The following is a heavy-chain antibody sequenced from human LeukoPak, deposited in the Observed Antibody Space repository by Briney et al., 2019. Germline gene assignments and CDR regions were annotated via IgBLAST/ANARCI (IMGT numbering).Heavy chain of an antibody. Sequence: SETLSLTCTVSGGSISIYYWSWIRQPPGKGLEWIGYIYYSGSTNYNPSLKSRVTISVDTSKNQFSLKLSSVTAADMAVYYCASGYWYFDLWGRGTLVTVSS. CDR1: GGSISIYY. J-gene: IGHJ2*01. CDR3: ASGYWYFDL. V-gene: IGHV4-59*01. CDR2: IYYSGST.